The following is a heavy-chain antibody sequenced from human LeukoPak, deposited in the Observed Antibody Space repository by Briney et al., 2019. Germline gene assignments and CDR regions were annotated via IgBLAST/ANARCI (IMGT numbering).Heavy chain of an antibody. CDR1: GFTFSSFE. V-gene: IGHV3-48*03. Sequence: GGSLRLSCAASGFTFSSFEMIWVRQAPGKGLEWVSHISSSGRTIYYADSVKGRFTISRDNAKNSLYLQMNSLRAEDTAVYYRARDGLVGANAGDYWGQGTLVTVSS. D-gene: IGHD1-26*01. CDR3: ARDGLVGANAGDY. CDR2: ISSSGRTI. J-gene: IGHJ4*02.